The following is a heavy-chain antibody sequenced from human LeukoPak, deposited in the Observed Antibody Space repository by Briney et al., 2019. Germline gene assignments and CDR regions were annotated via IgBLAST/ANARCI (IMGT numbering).Heavy chain of an antibody. CDR3: ARIGYDASGYYDY. Sequence: QPGGSLRLSCEASEFTFSSYWMSWVRQAPGKGLEWVANIKQDGGQKYYVDSVKGRFTISRDNAKNSLYLQMNSLRAEDTAVYYCARIGYDASGYYDYWGQGTLVTVSS. D-gene: IGHD3-3*01. CDR1: EFTFSSYW. CDR2: IKQDGGQK. V-gene: IGHV3-7*01. J-gene: IGHJ4*02.